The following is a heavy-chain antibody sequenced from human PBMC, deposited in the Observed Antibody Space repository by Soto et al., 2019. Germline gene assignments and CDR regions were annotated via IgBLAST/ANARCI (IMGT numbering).Heavy chain of an antibody. Sequence: QVQLQESGPGLVKPSQTLSLTCTVSGGSISSGGYYWSWIRQHPGKGLEWIGYIYYSGSTYYNPSPNSRVTIPVDTSKTQLSLRLSSVTAAETAVYYCAREIRSYYYDSSVYYLNYGMDVWGQGTTVTVSS. V-gene: IGHV4-31*03. CDR2: IYYSGST. CDR3: AREIRSYYYDSSVYYLNYGMDV. D-gene: IGHD3-22*01. J-gene: IGHJ6*02. CDR1: GGSISSGGYY.